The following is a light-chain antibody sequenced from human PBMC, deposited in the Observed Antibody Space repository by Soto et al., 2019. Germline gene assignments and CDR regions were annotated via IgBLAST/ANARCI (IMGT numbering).Light chain of an antibody. CDR2: SAS. J-gene: IGKJ4*01. CDR3: QQRSTWPRT. V-gene: IGKV3-11*01. Sequence: EIVMTQSPATLSVSPGEGATLSCMARQSVASNLAWYQQKPGQAPRLLIYSASNRATGIPARFSGSGSGTEFTLTINSLEPEDFAVYYCQQRSTWPRTFGGGTKVEIK. CDR1: QSVASN.